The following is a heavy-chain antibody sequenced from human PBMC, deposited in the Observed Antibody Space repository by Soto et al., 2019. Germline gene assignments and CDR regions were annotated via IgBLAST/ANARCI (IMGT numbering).Heavy chain of an antibody. CDR3: ARVSYYDFWNGGYYYYYGMDV. V-gene: IGHV3-13*01. Sequence: GSLRLSCASSGFTFSSYDMHWVRQATGKGLEWVSAIGTAGDTYYPGSVKGRFTISRENAKNSLYLQMNSLRAEDTAVYYCARVSYYDFWNGGYYYYYGMDVWGQGTTVTVSS. CDR2: IGTAGDT. CDR1: GFTFSSYD. D-gene: IGHD3-3*01. J-gene: IGHJ6*02.